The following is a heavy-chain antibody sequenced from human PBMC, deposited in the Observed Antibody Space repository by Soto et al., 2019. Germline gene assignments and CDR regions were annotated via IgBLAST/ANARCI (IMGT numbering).Heavy chain of an antibody. V-gene: IGHV1-69*01. CDR2: IIPNFDTP. D-gene: IGHD3-16*02. CDR1: GGSFNNYA. J-gene: IGHJ6*01. Sequence: QVHLVQSGAEVKKPGSSVKVSCKTSGGSFNNYAVSWVRQSPGQGLEWMGGIIPNFDTPNYAQKCQDRITIIANESTSTVDMELTSLRSNVTAVYYCAVAIVRQIIICESSGMHVWGQGTTVIVSS. CDR3: AVAIVRQIIICESSGMHV.